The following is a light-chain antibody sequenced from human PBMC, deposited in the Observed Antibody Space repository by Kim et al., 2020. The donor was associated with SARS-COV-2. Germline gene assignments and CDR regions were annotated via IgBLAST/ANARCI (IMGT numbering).Light chain of an antibody. CDR2: EDT. V-gene: IGLV6-57*01. CDR3: KSHDSRSWV. J-gene: IGLJ3*02. CDR1: SGSIATNF. Sequence: NFMLTQPHSVSESPGKTVTISCTRSSGSIATNFVQCYQQRPGSSPTTVTYEDTQRPSGVPVRFSGSTDSSSNSAPLTISGLKTEEEADYYCKSHDSRSWVFGGGTKLTVL.